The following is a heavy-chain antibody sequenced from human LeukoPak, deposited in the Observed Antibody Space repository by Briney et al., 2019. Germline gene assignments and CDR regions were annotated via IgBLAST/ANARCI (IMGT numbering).Heavy chain of an antibody. CDR1: GFTFSSYA. CDR3: AREWLVNTGAFDY. CDR2: ISYDGSNK. Sequence: PGGSLRLSCAASGFTFSSYAMHWVRQAPGKGLEWVAVISYDGSNKYYADSVKGRFTISGDNSKNTLYLQMNSLRAEDTAVYYCAREWLVNTGAFDYWGQGTLVTVSS. J-gene: IGHJ4*02. V-gene: IGHV3-30-3*01. D-gene: IGHD6-19*01.